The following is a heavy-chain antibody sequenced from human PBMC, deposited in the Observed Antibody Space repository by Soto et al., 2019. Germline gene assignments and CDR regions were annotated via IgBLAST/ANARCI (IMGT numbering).Heavy chain of an antibody. V-gene: IGHV3-15*07. D-gene: IGHD3-22*01. CDR1: GFTFSNAW. CDR2: IKSKTDGGTT. Sequence: GGSLRLSCAASGFTFSNAWMNWVRQAPGKGLEWVGRIKSKTDGGTTDYAAPVKGRFTISRDDSKNTLYLQMNSLKTEDTAVYYCTTHVGGRAYYYDSSGPPSLVYAFDIWGQGTMVTVSS. CDR3: TTHVGGRAYYYDSSGPPSLVYAFDI. J-gene: IGHJ3*02.